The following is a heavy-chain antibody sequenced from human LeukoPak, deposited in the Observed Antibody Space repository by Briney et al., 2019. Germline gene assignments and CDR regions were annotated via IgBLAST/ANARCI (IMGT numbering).Heavy chain of an antibody. V-gene: IGHV4-39*01. CDR2: IYYSGST. CDR1: GVSISSSSYY. CDR3: ARLRRDIVVVPAARGLDY. J-gene: IGHJ4*02. Sequence: RPSETLSLTCTVSGVSISSSSYYWGWIRQPPGKGLECIGNIYYSGSTYYNPSLKSRVTISVDTSKNQFSLKLSSVTAADTAVYYCARLRRDIVVVPAARGLDYWGQGTLVTVSS. D-gene: IGHD2-2*01.